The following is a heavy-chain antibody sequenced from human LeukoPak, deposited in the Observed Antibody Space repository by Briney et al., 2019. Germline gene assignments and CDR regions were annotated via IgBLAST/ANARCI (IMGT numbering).Heavy chain of an antibody. Sequence: GGSLRLSCAASGFTFSTYVMNWFRQAPGKGLEWVSTISVGAEFIFYADSVKGRFTISRDDSNNALYLQMHSLRAEDTALYYCASGPPFLKYFEYWGQGTLVTVSS. CDR3: ASGPPFLKYFEY. V-gene: IGHV3-23*01. D-gene: IGHD3-3*01. CDR2: ISVGAEFI. J-gene: IGHJ4*02. CDR1: GFTFSTYV.